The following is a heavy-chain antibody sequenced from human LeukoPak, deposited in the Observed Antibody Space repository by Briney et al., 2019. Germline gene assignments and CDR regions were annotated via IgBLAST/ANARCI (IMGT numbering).Heavy chain of an antibody. J-gene: IGHJ5*02. CDR2: INPNSGGT. V-gene: IGHV1-2*02. CDR3: ARARITMVRGVMTWFDP. CDR1: GYTFTGYY. Sequence: ASVKVSCKASGYTFTGYYMHWVRQSPGQGLEWMGWINPNSGGTNYAQKFQGRVTMTRDTSISTTYMELSRLRSDDTAVYYCARARITMVRGVMTWFDPWGQGTLVTVSS. D-gene: IGHD3-10*01.